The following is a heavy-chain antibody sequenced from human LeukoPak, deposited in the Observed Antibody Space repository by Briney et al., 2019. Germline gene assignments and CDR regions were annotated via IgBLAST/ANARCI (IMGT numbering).Heavy chain of an antibody. CDR2: IYTSGST. V-gene: IGHV4-4*07. CDR1: GGSISSYY. D-gene: IGHD5-18*01. Sequence: SETLSLTCTVSGGSISSYYWSWIRQPAGKGLGWIGRIYTSGSTNYNPSLKSRVTMSVDTSKNQFSLKLSSVTAADTAVYYCARAAGTAMIDWGQGTLVTVSS. CDR3: ARAAGTAMID. J-gene: IGHJ4*02.